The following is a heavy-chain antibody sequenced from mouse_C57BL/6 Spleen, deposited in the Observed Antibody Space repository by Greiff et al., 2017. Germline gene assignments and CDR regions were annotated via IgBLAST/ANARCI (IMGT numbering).Heavy chain of an antibody. J-gene: IGHJ2*01. CDR3: AIYYGSSYDYFDY. D-gene: IGHD1-1*01. V-gene: IGHV1-81*01. CDR2: IYPRSGNT. CDR1: GYTFTSYG. Sequence: VQLQQSGAELARPGASVKLSCKASGYTFTSYGISWVKQRTGQGLEWIGEIYPRSGNTYYNEKFKGKATLTADKSSRAAYMELRSLTSGDSAVYFCAIYYGSSYDYFDYWGQGTTLTVSS.